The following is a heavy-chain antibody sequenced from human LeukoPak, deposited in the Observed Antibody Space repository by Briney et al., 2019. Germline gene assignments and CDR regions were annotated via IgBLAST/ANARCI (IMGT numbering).Heavy chain of an antibody. V-gene: IGHV1-18*04. J-gene: IGHJ4*02. Sequence: GASVKVSCKASGYTYTSYGISWVRQAPGQGLEWMGWISAYNSNTNYAQKLQGRVTMTTDTPTSTAYMELTSLRSDDTAVYYCARVMVATSGVFDYWGQGTLVTVSS. CDR1: GYTYTSYG. CDR2: ISAYNSNT. CDR3: ARVMVATSGVFDY. D-gene: IGHD5-12*01.